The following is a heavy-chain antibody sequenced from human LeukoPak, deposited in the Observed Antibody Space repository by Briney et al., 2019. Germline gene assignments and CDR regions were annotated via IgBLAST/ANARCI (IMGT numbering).Heavy chain of an antibody. Sequence: SVKVSCKASGGTFSSYAISWVRQAPGQGLEWRGGIIPIFGTANYAQKFQGRVTITAAESTSTAYMELSSLRSEDTAVYYCARTGYCSSTSCYSFDYWGQGTLVTVSS. D-gene: IGHD2-2*02. V-gene: IGHV1-69*13. CDR2: IIPIFGTA. CDR3: ARTGYCSSTSCYSFDY. CDR1: GGTFSSYA. J-gene: IGHJ4*02.